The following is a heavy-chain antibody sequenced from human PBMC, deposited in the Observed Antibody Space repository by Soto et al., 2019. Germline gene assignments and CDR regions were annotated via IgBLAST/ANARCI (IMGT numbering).Heavy chain of an antibody. D-gene: IGHD3-22*01. CDR1: GFTFSSYA. Sequence: PGGSLRLSCAASGFTFSSYAMSWVRQAPGKGLEWVSAISGSGGSTYYADSVKGRFTISRDNSKNTLYLQMNSLRAEDTAVYYCAIGRNYYDSSGYSPFDYWGQGTLVTVSS. CDR3: AIGRNYYDSSGYSPFDY. CDR2: ISGSGGST. V-gene: IGHV3-23*01. J-gene: IGHJ4*02.